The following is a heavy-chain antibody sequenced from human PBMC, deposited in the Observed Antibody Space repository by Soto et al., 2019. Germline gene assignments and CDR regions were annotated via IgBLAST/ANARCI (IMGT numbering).Heavy chain of an antibody. CDR3: ARSEQWLD. CDR2: IYFSGST. V-gene: IGHV4-39*01. D-gene: IGHD6-19*01. J-gene: IGHJ4*02. CDR1: GDSISSSNCY. Sequence: SETLSLTCTVSGDSISSSNCYWGWIRQPPGKGLEWIGNIYFSGSTYYNPSLKSRVTISVDTSKSQFSLKLSSVTAADTAVYYCARSEQWLDWGQGTLVTVSS.